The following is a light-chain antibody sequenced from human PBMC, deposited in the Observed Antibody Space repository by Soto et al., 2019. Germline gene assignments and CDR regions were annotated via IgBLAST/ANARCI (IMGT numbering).Light chain of an antibody. Sequence: EIVLTQSPATLSVSPGERATLSCRASQSVASDLAWYQHKPGQAPRLLIYGASTRATGIPARFSGSGSGTEFTLTISSLQSEDFAVYYCQQYNKWPWTFGQGTKVDIK. CDR1: QSVASD. CDR2: GAS. V-gene: IGKV3-15*01. J-gene: IGKJ1*01. CDR3: QQYNKWPWT.